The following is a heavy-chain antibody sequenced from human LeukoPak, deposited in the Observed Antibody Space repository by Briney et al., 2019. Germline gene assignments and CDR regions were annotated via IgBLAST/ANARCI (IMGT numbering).Heavy chain of an antibody. D-gene: IGHD4-17*01. V-gene: IGHV3-30*04. CDR1: GFTFSSYA. Sequence: GRSLRLSCAASGFTFSSYAMHWVRQAPGKGLEWVAAISYDGSNKYYADSVKGRFTISRDNSKNTLYLQMNSLRAEDTAVYYCARASSLTTVNNRGQGTLVTVSS. J-gene: IGHJ4*02. CDR2: ISYDGSNK. CDR3: ARASSLTTVNN.